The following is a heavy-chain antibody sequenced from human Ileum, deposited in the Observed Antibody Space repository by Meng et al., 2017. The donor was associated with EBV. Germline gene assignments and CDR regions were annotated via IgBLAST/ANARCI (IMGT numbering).Heavy chain of an antibody. CDR3: ARDPTGGEDHQRV. D-gene: IGHD1-14*01. J-gene: IGHJ4*02. CDR1: SASSSSSNS. Sequence: GPVMLRLWRTSPPTSAASSASSSSSNSWSWIRQPPVTGLDWIAISYHSGITIYNPSLKSRVTMSVDNSKNQFSMKLNAMTAADTAVYYCARDPTGGEDHQRVWGQGTLVTVSS. CDR2: SYHSGIT. V-gene: IGHV4-4*02.